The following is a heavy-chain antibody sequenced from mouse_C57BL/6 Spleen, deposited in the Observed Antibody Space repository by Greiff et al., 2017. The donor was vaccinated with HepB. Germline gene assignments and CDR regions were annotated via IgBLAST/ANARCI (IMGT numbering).Heavy chain of an antibody. Sequence: QVQLQQSGAELAKPGASVKLSCKASGYTFTSYWMHWVKQRPGQGLEWIGYINPSSGYTKYNQKFKDKATLTADKSSSTAYMQLSSLTYEDSAVYYCARVSYGSSLDFDVWGTGTTVTVSS. CDR1: GYTFTSYW. CDR3: ARVSYGSSLDFDV. CDR2: INPSSGYT. V-gene: IGHV1-7*01. J-gene: IGHJ1*03. D-gene: IGHD1-1*01.